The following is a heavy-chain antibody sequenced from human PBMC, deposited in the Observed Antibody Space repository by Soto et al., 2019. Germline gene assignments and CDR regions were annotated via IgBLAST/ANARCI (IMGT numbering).Heavy chain of an antibody. CDR1: GFTVSSNY. V-gene: IGHV3-53*01. Sequence: GGSLRLSCAASGFTVSSNYMSWVRQAPGKGLEWVSVIYSGGSTYYADSVKGRFTISRDNSKNTLYLQMNSLRAEDTAVYYCARDDSSSSGGMDVWGQGTTVTVSS. J-gene: IGHJ6*02. CDR3: ARDDSSSSGGMDV. D-gene: IGHD6-6*01. CDR2: IYSGGST.